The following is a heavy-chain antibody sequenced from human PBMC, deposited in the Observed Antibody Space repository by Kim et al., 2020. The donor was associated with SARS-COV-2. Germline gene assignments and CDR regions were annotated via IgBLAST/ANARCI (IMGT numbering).Heavy chain of an antibody. D-gene: IGHD1-1*01. J-gene: IGHJ4*02. CDR2: T. V-gene: IGHV5-51*01. CDR3: ARSTERSNFDY. Sequence: TSYSPSFQGQVTISADKSISTAYLQWSSLKASDTAMYYCARSTERSNFDYWGQGTLVTVSS.